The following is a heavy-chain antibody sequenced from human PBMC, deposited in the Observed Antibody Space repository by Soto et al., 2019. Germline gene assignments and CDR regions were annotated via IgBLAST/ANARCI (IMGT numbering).Heavy chain of an antibody. Sequence: PGGSLRLSCAASGFTFSSYAMSWVRQAPGKGVEWVSAISGSGGSTYYADSVKGRFTISRDNSKNTLYLQMNSLRAEDTAVYYCAKVDGYGGYVGGDYWGQGTLVTVSS. CDR3: AKVDGYGGYVGGDY. V-gene: IGHV3-23*01. CDR2: ISGSGGST. J-gene: IGHJ4*02. D-gene: IGHD5-12*01. CDR1: GFTFSSYA.